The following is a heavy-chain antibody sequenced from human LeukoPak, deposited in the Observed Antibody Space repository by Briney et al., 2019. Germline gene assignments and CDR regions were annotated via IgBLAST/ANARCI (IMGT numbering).Heavy chain of an antibody. CDR3: TTSILSGAFDY. CDR1: GFTFSNAW. D-gene: IGHD2-15*01. CDR2: IKSKTDGGTT. J-gene: IGHJ4*02. V-gene: IGHV3-15*01. Sequence: PGGSLRLSCAASGFTFSNAWMSWVRQAPGKGLEWVGRIKSKTDGGTTDYAAPVKGRFTISRNDSKNTLYLQMNSQKTEDTAVYYCTTSILSGAFDYWGQGTLVTVSS.